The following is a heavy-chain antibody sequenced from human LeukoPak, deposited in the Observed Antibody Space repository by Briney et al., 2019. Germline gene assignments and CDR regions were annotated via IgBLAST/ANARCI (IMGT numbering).Heavy chain of an antibody. CDR3: ARGPLFYDFWSGHDYYYGMDV. J-gene: IGHJ6*02. CDR2: MNPNSGNT. CDR1: GYTFTSYD. V-gene: IGHV1-8*01. D-gene: IGHD3-3*01. Sequence: ASVKVSCKASGYTFTSYDINWLRQATGQGLEWMGWMNPNSGNTGYAQKFQGRVTMTRNTSISTAYMELSSLRSEDTAVYYCARGPLFYDFWSGHDYYYGMDVWGQGTTVTVSS.